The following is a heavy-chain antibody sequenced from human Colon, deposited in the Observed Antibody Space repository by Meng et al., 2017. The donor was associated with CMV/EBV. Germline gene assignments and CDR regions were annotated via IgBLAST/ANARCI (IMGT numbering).Heavy chain of an antibody. D-gene: IGHD6-13*01. CDR3: ARTPSEGSSWYHYYYYYGMDV. CDR2: IYSGGST. V-gene: IGHV3-53*01. Sequence: GESLKISCAASGFILSSYGMNWVRQAPGKGLEWVSVIYSGGSTYYADSVKGRFTISRDNSKNTLYLQMNSLRAEDTAVYYCARTPSEGSSWYHYYYYYGMDVWGQGTTVTVSS. J-gene: IGHJ6*02. CDR1: GFILSSYG.